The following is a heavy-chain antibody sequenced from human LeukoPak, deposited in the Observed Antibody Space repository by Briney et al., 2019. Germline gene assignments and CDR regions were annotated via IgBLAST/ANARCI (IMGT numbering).Heavy chain of an antibody. J-gene: IGHJ4*02. CDR3: ARSATYCGGDCYLL. D-gene: IGHD2-21*02. V-gene: IGHV4-59*01. CDR1: GFTFSSYA. Sequence: GSLRLSCAASGFTFSSYAMSWVRQPPGKGLEWIGYIYYSGSTNYNPSLKSRVTISVDTSKNQFSLKLSSVTAADTAVYYCARSATYCGGDCYLLWGQGTLVTVSS. CDR2: IYYSGST.